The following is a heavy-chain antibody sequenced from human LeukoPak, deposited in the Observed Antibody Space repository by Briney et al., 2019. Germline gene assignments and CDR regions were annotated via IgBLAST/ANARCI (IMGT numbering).Heavy chain of an antibody. CDR1: GFTFSSYG. J-gene: IGHJ4*02. CDR3: AKGRPITMVRGVIITSYFDY. V-gene: IGHV3-30*02. CDR2: IRYDGSNK. Sequence: GGSLRLSCAASGFTFSSYGMHWVRQAPGKGLEWVAFIRYDGSNKYYADSVKGRFTISRDNSKNTLYLQMNSLRAEDTAVYYCAKGRPITMVRGVIITSYFDYWGQGTLVTVSS. D-gene: IGHD3-10*01.